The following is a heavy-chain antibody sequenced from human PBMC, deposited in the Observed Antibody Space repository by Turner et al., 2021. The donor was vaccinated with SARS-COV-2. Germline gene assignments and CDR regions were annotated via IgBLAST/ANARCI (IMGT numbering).Heavy chain of an antibody. Sequence: EVQLVESGGGLVQPGRSLRLSCTASGFTFGDYAMSWFRQAPGKGLEWVGFIRSKAYGGTTEYAASVKGRFSISRDDSKSIAYLQMNSLKTEDTAVYYCTSDSSGYYGEGGDYWGQGTLVTVSS. D-gene: IGHD3-22*01. CDR2: IRSKAYGGTT. V-gene: IGHV3-49*03. CDR3: TSDSSGYYGEGGDY. CDR1: GFTFGDYA. J-gene: IGHJ4*02.